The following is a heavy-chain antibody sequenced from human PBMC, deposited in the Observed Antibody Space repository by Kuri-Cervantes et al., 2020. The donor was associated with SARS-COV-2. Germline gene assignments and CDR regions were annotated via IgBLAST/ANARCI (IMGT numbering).Heavy chain of an antibody. J-gene: IGHJ6*02. D-gene: IGHD3-10*01. CDR1: GGTFSSYA. CDR3: ARDPGIRALYGMDV. CDR2: IIPILGIA. V-gene: IGHV1-69*04. Sequence: SVKVSCKVSGGTFSSYAISWVRQAPGQGLEWMGRIIPILGIANYAQKFQCRVTITTDKSTSTAYKGLSSLRPEDTAVYYCARDPGIRALYGMDVWGQGTTVTVSS.